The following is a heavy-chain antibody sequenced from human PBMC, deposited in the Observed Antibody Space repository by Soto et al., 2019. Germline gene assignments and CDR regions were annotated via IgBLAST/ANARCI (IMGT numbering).Heavy chain of an antibody. D-gene: IGHD6-19*01. CDR3: ASAAVTGTAAGPYYYYYGMDV. J-gene: IGHJ6*02. V-gene: IGHV1-2*02. CDR1: GYTFSGFY. CDR2: INPNSGGT. Sequence: GASVKVSCKASGYTFSGFYMHWVRQAPGQGLEWMGWINPNSGGTKSAEKFQGRVTMTRDTSISTAYMELSRLTSDDTAVYYCASAAVTGTAAGPYYYYYGMDVWGQGTTVTVSS.